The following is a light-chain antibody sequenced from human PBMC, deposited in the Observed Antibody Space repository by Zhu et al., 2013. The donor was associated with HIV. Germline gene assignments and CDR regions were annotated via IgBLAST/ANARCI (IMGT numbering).Light chain of an antibody. CDR1: PSASTSY. V-gene: IGKV3-20*01. CDR3: QQYGSSLFT. Sequence: EIVLTQSPGTLSLSPGESATLSCRASPSASTSYFAWYQVKPGQPPRLLITGSSNRATGIPDRFSGSGSGTDFTLTISRLEPEDFAVYYCQQYGSSLFTFGPGTKVDIK. J-gene: IGKJ3*01. CDR2: GSS.